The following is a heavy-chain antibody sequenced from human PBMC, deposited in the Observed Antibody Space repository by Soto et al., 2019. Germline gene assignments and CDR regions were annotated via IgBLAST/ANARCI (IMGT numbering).Heavy chain of an antibody. D-gene: IGHD3-3*01. CDR1: GGSISSYY. J-gene: IGHJ4*02. CDR3: ARLKLWSSYFDY. CDR2: IYYSGNT. V-gene: IGHV4-59*08. Sequence: PSETLSLTCTVSGGSISSYYWSWIRQPPGKGLEWIGYIYYSGNTYYNPSLKSRVTISVDTSKNQFSLKVTSVTAADTAVYYCARLKLWSSYFDYWGQGSLVTVSS.